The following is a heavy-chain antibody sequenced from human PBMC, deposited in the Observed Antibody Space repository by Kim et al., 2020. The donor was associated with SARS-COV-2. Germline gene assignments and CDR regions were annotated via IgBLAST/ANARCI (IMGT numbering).Heavy chain of an antibody. CDR2: ISSSSSYI. Sequence: GGSLRLSCAASGFTFSGYSMNWVRQAPGKGLEWVSSISSSSSYIYYADSVKGRFTISRDNAKNALYLQMNSLRAEDTAVYYCARERRDYYYYYGMDVWGQGNTVTVSS. J-gene: IGHJ6*02. V-gene: IGHV3-21*01. CDR1: GFTFSGYS. CDR3: ARERRDYYYYYGMDV.